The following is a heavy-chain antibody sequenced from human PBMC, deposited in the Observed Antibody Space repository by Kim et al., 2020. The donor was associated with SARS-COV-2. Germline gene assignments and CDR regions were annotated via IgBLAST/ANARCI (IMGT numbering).Heavy chain of an antibody. Sequence: NPSPKSRVHISVDTSKNQSSLKLSSVTAADTAVYYCARQNILTGYSPFDYWGQGTLVTVSS. CDR3: ARQNILTGYSPFDY. V-gene: IGHV4-39*01. D-gene: IGHD3-9*01. J-gene: IGHJ4*02.